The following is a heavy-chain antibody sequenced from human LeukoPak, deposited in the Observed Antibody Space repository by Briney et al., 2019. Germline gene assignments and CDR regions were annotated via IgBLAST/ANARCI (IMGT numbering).Heavy chain of an antibody. CDR2: IYTSGST. CDR1: GGSISSYY. V-gene: IGHV4-4*07. Sequence: PSETLSLTCTVSGGSISSYYWSWIRQPAGKGLEWIGRIYTSGSTNYNPSLKSRVTMSVDTSKNQFSLKLSSVTAADTAVYYCARDDYTYYYGSGSRAALDYWGQGTLVTVSS. CDR3: ARDDYTYYYGSGSRAALDY. D-gene: IGHD3-10*01. J-gene: IGHJ4*02.